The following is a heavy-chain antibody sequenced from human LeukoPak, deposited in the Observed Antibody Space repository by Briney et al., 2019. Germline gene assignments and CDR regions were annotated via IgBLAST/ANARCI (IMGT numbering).Heavy chain of an antibody. CDR2: ISYDGSNK. CDR3: ARGATMIVVVIRGPYYFDY. V-gene: IGHV3-30-3*01. Sequence: PGTSLRLSCAASGFTFSSYAVHWVRQAPGKGLEWVALISYDGSNKYYADSVKGRFTISRDNSKNTVYLQMNSLRAEDTAVYYCARGATMIVVVIRGPYYFDYWGQGTLVTVSS. D-gene: IGHD3-22*01. J-gene: IGHJ4*02. CDR1: GFTFSSYA.